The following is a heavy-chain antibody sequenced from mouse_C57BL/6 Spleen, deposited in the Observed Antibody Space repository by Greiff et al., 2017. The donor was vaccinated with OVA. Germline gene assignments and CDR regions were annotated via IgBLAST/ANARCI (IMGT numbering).Heavy chain of an antibody. CDR2: INPSNGGT. D-gene: IGHD1-1*02. J-gene: IGHJ4*01. CDR1: GYTFTSYW. CDR3: ARAGRLYAMDY. V-gene: IGHV1-53*01. Sequence: QVQLQQSGTDLVKPGASVKLSCKASGYTFTSYWMHWVKQRPGQGLEWIGNINPSNGGTNYNEKFKSKATLTVDKSSSTAYMQLSSLTSEDSAVYYCARAGRLYAMDYWGQGTSVTVSS.